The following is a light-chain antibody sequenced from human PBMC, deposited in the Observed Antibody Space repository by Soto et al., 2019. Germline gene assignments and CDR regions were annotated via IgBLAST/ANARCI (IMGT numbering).Light chain of an antibody. J-gene: IGKJ1*01. CDR1: QSVSSNF. CDR2: YTS. Sequence: EIVLTQSPGTLSLSPGERATLSCRTSQSVSSNFLAWYQQKPGQAPILLIYYTSRMATGIPDRFSGSGSGTDFTLTISRVEPEDFAVYDRQQYDRSPRTFGQGTKVEIK. CDR3: QQYDRSPRT. V-gene: IGKV3-20*01.